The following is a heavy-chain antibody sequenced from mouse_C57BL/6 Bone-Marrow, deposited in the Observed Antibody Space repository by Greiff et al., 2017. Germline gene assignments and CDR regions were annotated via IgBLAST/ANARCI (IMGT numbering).Heavy chain of an antibody. J-gene: IGHJ2*01. D-gene: IGHD1-1*01. CDR1: GYTFTSYW. CDR2: IDPSDSYT. CDR3: ARRTTVKD. V-gene: IGHV1-59*01. Sequence: QVQLQQPGAELVRPGTSVKLSCKASGYTFTSYWMHWVKQRPGQGLEWIGVIDPSDSYTNYNQKFKGKATLTVDTSSSTAYMQLSSLTSEDSAVYYCARRTTVKDWGQGTTLTVSS.